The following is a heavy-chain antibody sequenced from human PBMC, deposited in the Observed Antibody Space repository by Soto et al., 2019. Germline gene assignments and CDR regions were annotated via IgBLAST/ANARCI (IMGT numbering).Heavy chain of an antibody. V-gene: IGHV4-34*01. Sequence: QVQLQQWGAGLLKPSETLSLTCAVYGGSFSGYYWSWIRQPPGKGLEWIGEINHSGSTNYNPSLKSRVTISVDTSKNQFSLKLSSVTAADTAVYYCASGRSGSFEYYFDYWGQGTLVTVSS. CDR3: ASGRSGSFEYYFDY. CDR1: GGSFSGYY. CDR2: INHSGST. D-gene: IGHD1-26*01. J-gene: IGHJ4*02.